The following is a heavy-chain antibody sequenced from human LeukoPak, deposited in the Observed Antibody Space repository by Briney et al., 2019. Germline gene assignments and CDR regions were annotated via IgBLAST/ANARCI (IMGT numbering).Heavy chain of an antibody. Sequence: RASAKVSCKACGYTCTSYVISWGRQAPGQGLEWMGWISAYNGNTNYAQKLQGRVTMTTDTSTSTAYMELRSLRSDDTAVYYCARLLEGPHYYMDVWGKGTTVTVSS. CDR1: GYTCTSYV. CDR3: ARLLEGPHYYMDV. J-gene: IGHJ6*03. D-gene: IGHD3-3*01. V-gene: IGHV1-18*01. CDR2: ISAYNGNT.